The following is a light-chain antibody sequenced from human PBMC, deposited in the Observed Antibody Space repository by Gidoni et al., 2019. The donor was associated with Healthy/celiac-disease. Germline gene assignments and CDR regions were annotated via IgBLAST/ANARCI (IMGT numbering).Light chain of an antibody. Sequence: EIVLTQSPATLSLSPGARATLSCRASQSVSSYLAWYQQKPGQAPRLLIYDASNRATGIPDRFSGSGSGTDFTLTISSLEPEDFAVYYCQQRSNWIFTFGPGTKVDIK. J-gene: IGKJ3*01. CDR3: QQRSNWIFT. V-gene: IGKV3-11*01. CDR2: DAS. CDR1: QSVSSY.